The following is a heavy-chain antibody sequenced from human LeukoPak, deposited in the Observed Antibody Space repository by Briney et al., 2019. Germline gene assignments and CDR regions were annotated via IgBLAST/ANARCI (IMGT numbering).Heavy chain of an antibody. D-gene: IGHD4-17*01. CDR3: TRPDYGDHQFDY. CDR1: AFTLSSYW. CDR2: INGDGSSI. V-gene: IGHV3-74*01. J-gene: IGHJ4*02. Sequence: GGSLGLSCAASAFTLSSYWMHWVRQVPGKGLVWVSRINGDGSSIGYADSVKGRFTISRDNAKNTLYLQMNSLRAEDTAVYYCTRPDYGDHQFDYWGQGSLVTVSS.